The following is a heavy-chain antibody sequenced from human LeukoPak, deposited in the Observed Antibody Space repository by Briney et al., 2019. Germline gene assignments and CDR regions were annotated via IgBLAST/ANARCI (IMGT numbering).Heavy chain of an antibody. CDR2: ISYDGSNK. CDR1: GFTFSSYG. V-gene: IGHV3-30*18. CDR3: AKTAWYGDYVDY. D-gene: IGHD4-17*01. Sequence: GGSLRVSCAASGFTFSSYGMHWVRQAPGKGLEWVAVISYDGSNKYYADSVKGRFTISRDNSKNTLYLQMNSLRAEDTAVYYCAKTAWYGDYVDYWGQGTLVTVSS. J-gene: IGHJ4*02.